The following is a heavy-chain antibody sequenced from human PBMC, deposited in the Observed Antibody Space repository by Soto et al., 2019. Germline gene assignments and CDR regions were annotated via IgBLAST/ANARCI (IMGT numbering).Heavy chain of an antibody. Sequence: QVQLVQSGAEVKEPGSSVKVSCKTSGGTFTTSSFVWVRQGPGQGLEWMGGIIPIFSKTNLAPKFQGRVTFTADESTRTVYMALSSLRSEDTAIYYCATDVVRSTGGDSWGQGTLVTVSS. CDR2: IIPIFSKT. V-gene: IGHV1-69*01. D-gene: IGHD2-15*01. CDR3: ATDVVRSTGGDS. J-gene: IGHJ4*02. CDR1: GGTFTTSS.